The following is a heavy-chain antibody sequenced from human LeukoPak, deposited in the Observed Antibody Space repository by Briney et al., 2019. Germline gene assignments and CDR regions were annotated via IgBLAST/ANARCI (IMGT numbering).Heavy chain of an antibody. CDR1: GFTFSTYS. D-gene: IGHD2-2*01. V-gene: IGHV3-48*04. J-gene: IGHJ4*02. Sequence: QPGGSLRLSCAASGFTFSTYSMNWVRQAPGKGLEWVSYISSSGSTIYYADSVKGQFTISRDNAKNSLYLQMNSLRAEDTAVYYCARDILGVPAAYFDYWGQGTLVTVSS. CDR2: ISSSGSTI. CDR3: ARDILGVPAAYFDY.